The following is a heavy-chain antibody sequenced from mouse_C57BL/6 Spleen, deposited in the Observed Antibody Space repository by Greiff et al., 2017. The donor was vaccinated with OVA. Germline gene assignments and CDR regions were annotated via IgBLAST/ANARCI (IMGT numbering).Heavy chain of an antibody. D-gene: IGHD1-1*01. CDR3: AAVITTVFSSGAIDY. V-gene: IGHV5-4*01. J-gene: IGHJ4*01. Sequence: EVQLVESGGGLVKPGGSLKLSCAASGFTFSSYAMTWVRQTPEQRLEWVATISAGGSYPYYTDNVKGRSTISRDNAKNNPYLEMTPLKSEDRAMYDYAAVITTVFSSGAIDYWGQGTSVTVSS. CDR2: ISAGGSYP. CDR1: GFTFSSYA.